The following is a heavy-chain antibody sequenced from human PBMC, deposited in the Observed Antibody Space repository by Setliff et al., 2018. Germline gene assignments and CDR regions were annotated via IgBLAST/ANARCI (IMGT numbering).Heavy chain of an antibody. Sequence: PGGSLRLSCAASGFTFDDYAMHWVRQAPGKGLEWVSGISWNSGIVAYADSVKGRFTIARDNAKNSLYLQMNSLIAEDMALYYCAKGYCSSTSCYVDYWGQGTLVTASS. CDR1: GFTFDDYA. CDR3: AKGYCSSTSCYVDY. CDR2: ISWNSGIV. V-gene: IGHV3-9*03. J-gene: IGHJ4*02. D-gene: IGHD2-2*01.